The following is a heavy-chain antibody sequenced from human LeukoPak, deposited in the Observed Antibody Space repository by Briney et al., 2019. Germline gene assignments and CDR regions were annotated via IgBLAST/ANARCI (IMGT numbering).Heavy chain of an antibody. D-gene: IGHD6-25*01. Sequence: GGSLRLSCAASGFTFSSYWMHWVRQAPGKGLEWVAVISYDGNDKFYADSVKGRFTISRDNSKNTLYLQMNSLSTEDTAVYYCAKDLRGGGSQRLGYFDYWGQGTLVTVSS. CDR1: GFTFSSYW. CDR2: ISYDGNDK. J-gene: IGHJ4*02. V-gene: IGHV3-30*18. CDR3: AKDLRGGGSQRLGYFDY.